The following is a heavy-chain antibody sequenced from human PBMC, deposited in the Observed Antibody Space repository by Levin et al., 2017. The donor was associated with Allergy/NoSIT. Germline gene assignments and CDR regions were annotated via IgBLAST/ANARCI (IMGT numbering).Heavy chain of an antibody. CDR3: ARGKGGDSSSWRPIDY. V-gene: IGHV4-34*01. D-gene: IGHD6-13*01. Sequence: PSETLSLTCAVYGGSFSGYYWSWIRQPPGKGLEWIGEINHRGSTSYNPSLKSRVTISVDTSKNQFSLRLTSVTAADTAVYYCARGKGGDSSSWRPIDYWGQGTLVTVSS. CDR2: INHRGST. J-gene: IGHJ4*02. CDR1: GGSFSGYY.